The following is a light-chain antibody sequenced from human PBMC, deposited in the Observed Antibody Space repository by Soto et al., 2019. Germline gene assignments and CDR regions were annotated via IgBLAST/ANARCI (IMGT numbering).Light chain of an antibody. CDR1: QRISRN. V-gene: IGKV3-15*01. J-gene: IGKJ4*01. CDR3: QQYDKWPPLT. Sequence: EVVMTQSPATLSVSPGERATLSCRASQRISRNLAWYQQRPGQAPRLLIYGASTRATGIPARFSGSGSGTEFTLNISGVQPEDLAVYYCQQYDKWPPLTFGGGTQVQIE. CDR2: GAS.